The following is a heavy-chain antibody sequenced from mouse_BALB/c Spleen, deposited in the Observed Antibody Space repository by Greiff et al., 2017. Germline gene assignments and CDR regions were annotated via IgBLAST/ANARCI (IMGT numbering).Heavy chain of an antibody. V-gene: IGHV14-1*02. CDR1: GFNIKDYH. Sequence: VQLKQSGAELVRPGALVKLSCKASGFNIKDYHMHWVKQRPEQGLEWIGWIDPENGNTIYDPKFQGKASITADTSSNTAYLQLSSLTSEDTAVYYCARGGAMDYWGQGTSVTVSS. CDR3: ARGGAMDY. J-gene: IGHJ4*01. CDR2: IDPENGNT.